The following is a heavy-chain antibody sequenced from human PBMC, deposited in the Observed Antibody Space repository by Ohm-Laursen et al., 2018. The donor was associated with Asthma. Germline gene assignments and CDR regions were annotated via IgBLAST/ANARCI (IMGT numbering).Heavy chain of an antibody. D-gene: IGHD4-11*01. CDR1: GFTFSSYA. J-gene: IGHJ6*02. V-gene: IGHV3-21*05. CDR2: IGPSSRDI. Sequence: SLRLSCAAPGFTFSSYAMHWVRLAPGKGLESISYIGPSSRDIMYVDSVKGRFSISRDNARNSLYLQMNNLRAEDTAVYYCSRDPRRLPFWGQGTTVTVSS. CDR3: SRDPRRLPF.